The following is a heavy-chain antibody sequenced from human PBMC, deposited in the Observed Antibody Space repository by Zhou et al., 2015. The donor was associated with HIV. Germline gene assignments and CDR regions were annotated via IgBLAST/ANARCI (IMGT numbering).Heavy chain of an antibody. CDR1: GGTFSGSE. J-gene: IGHJ5*02. V-gene: IGHV1-69*06. CDR2: IIPIFGTA. D-gene: IGHD6-13*01. CDR3: ARSRYSSSLNNWFDP. Sequence: QVQLVQSGTEVKKPGSSVRVSCKASGGTFSGSEISWVRQAPGQGLEWMGGIIPIFGTANYAQKFQGRVTITADKSTSTAYMELSSLRSEDTAVYYCARSRYSSSLNNWFDPWGQGTLVTVSS.